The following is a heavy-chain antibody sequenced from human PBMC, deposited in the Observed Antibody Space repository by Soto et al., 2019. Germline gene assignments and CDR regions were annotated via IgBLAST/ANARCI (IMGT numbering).Heavy chain of an antibody. CDR1: GGSISSYY. Sequence: SETLSLTCTVSGGSISSYYWSWIRQPPGKGLEWIGYIYYSGSTNYNPSLKSRVTISVDTSKNQFSLKLSSVTAADTAVYYCARTIVVVVAATPSLFDPWGQGSLVTGSS. CDR2: IYYSGST. CDR3: ARTIVVVVAATPSLFDP. J-gene: IGHJ5*02. V-gene: IGHV4-59*01. D-gene: IGHD2-15*01.